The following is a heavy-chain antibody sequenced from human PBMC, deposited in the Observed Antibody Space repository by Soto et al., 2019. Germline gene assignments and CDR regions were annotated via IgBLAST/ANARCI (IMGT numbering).Heavy chain of an antibody. J-gene: IGHJ4*02. CDR1: GFSLSTSGVG. Sequence: QITLKESGPTLVKPTQTLTLTCTFSGFSLSTSGVGVGWIRQPPGKALEWLALIYWNDDKRYSPSLRSRLTITKDTSKNQVVLTMTNMDPVDIATYYCAHGYYGGNWHYWGQGALVTVSS. V-gene: IGHV2-5*01. CDR3: AHGYYGGNWHY. CDR2: IYWNDDK. D-gene: IGHD4-17*01.